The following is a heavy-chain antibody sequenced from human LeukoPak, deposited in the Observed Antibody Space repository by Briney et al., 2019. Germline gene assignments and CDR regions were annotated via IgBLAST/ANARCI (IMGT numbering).Heavy chain of an antibody. CDR2: INHSGST. CDR1: GGSFSGYY. CDR3: ARGYFWSGYYTRHNWFDP. V-gene: IGHV4-34*01. D-gene: IGHD3-3*01. J-gene: IGHJ5*02. Sequence: SETLSLTCAVYGGSFSGYYWSWIRQPPGKGLEWIGEINHSGSTNYNPSLKSRVTTSVDTSKNQFSLKLSSVTAADTAVYYCARGYFWSGYYTRHNWFDPWGQGTLVTVSS.